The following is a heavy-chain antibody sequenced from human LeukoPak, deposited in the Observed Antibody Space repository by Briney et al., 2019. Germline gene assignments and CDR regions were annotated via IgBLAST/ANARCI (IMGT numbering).Heavy chain of an antibody. CDR2: ISDTGDST. V-gene: IGHV3-23*01. CDR1: GFTFSRYA. CDR3: ATARHVVTTSPFDY. Sequence: PGGSLRLACVASGFTFSRYAMSWVRQAPGKGLEWVSTISDTGDSTYFADSVKGRFTISRDNSKNAFYLQMNSLRIEDTAIFYCATARHVVTTSPFDYWGQGTVVTVSS. J-gene: IGHJ4*02. D-gene: IGHD2-21*02.